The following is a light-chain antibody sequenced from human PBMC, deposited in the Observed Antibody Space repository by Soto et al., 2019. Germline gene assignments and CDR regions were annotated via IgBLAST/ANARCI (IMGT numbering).Light chain of an antibody. J-gene: IGLJ1*01. CDR2: DVS. CDR3: SSYTSSSTLL. V-gene: IGLV2-14*01. CDR1: SSEVGGYNY. Sequence: QSALTQPASVSGSPGQSITISCTGTSSEVGGYNYVSWYQQHPGKAPKLMIYDVSNRPSGVFNRFSGSKSGNTASLTISGLQAEDEADYYCSSYTSSSTLLFGTGTKVTVL.